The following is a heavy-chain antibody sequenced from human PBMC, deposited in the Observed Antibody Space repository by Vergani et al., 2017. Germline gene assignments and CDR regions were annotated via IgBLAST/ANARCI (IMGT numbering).Heavy chain of an antibody. CDR1: VFTFSDHY. CDR3: ARLGYCSSTTCRQAFDI. D-gene: IGHD2-2*01. V-gene: IGHV3-72*01. Sequence: EVQLVESGGGLVQPGGSLRLSCAASVFTFSDHYMDWVRQAPGKGLEWVGRTRNKANSYTTEYAASVKGRFTISRDDSKNSLYLQMNSLKIEDTAVYYCARLGYCSSTTCRQAFDIWGQGTMVTVSS. J-gene: IGHJ3*02. CDR2: TRNKANSYTT.